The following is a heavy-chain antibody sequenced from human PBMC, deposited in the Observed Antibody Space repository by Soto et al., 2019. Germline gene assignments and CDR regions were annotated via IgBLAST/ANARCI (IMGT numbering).Heavy chain of an antibody. Sequence: GALRLSCAASGFSFSASAMHWVRQASGKGLEWVGRIRTKGDTYATAYAESVKGRFSITRDDSQNTAYLQMNSLKTEDTAVYYCTRLRISGDFDSWGQGTLVTVSS. CDR3: TRLRISGDFDS. CDR2: IRTKGDTYAT. V-gene: IGHV3-73*01. CDR1: GFSFSASA. J-gene: IGHJ4*02. D-gene: IGHD2-15*01.